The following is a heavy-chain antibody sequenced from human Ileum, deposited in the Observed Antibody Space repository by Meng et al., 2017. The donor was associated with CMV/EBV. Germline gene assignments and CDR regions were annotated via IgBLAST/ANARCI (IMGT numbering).Heavy chain of an antibody. D-gene: IGHD2-15*01. CDR1: GFTFSSYS. CDR2: ISSSSSTI. Sequence: GESLKISCAASGFTFSSYSMNWVRQAPGKGLEWVSYISSSSSTIYYGESVKGRFTISRDNAKNSLYLQMNSLRAEDTAMYYCAREMWGVGSPIDYWGQGTLVTVSS. V-gene: IGHV3-48*04. CDR3: AREMWGVGSPIDY. J-gene: IGHJ4*02.